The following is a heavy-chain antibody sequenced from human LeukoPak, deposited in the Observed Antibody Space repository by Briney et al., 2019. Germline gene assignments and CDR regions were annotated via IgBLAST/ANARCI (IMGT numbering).Heavy chain of an antibody. CDR3: AKGRWYSGSYIDY. CDR1: GFTFSSYG. CDR2: IWYDGSNK. Sequence: GGSLRPSCAASGFTFSSYGMHWVRQAPGKGLEWVAVIWYDGSNKYYADSVKGRFTISRDNSKNTLYLQMNSLRAEDTAVYYCAKGRWYSGSYIDYWGQGTLVTVSS. J-gene: IGHJ4*02. D-gene: IGHD1-26*01. V-gene: IGHV3-33*06.